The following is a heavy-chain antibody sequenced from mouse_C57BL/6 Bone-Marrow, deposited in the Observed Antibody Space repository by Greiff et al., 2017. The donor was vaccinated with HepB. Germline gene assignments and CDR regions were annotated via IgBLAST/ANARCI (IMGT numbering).Heavy chain of an antibody. CDR3: ARRGDYDGGLGFAY. Sequence: EVQLQQSGPELVKPGASVKISCKASGYTFTDYYMNWVKQSHGKSLEWIGDINPNNGGTSYNQKFKGKATLTVDKSSSTAYMELRSLTSEDSAVYYCARRGDYDGGLGFAYWGQGTLVTVSA. D-gene: IGHD2-4*01. V-gene: IGHV1-26*01. CDR2: INPNNGGT. CDR1: GYTFTDYY. J-gene: IGHJ3*01.